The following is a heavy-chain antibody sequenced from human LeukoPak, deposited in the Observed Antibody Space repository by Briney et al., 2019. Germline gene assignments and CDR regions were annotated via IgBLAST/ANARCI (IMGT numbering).Heavy chain of an antibody. D-gene: IGHD6-19*01. CDR2: ISSSGSTI. CDR1: GFSFSSYE. Sequence: GGSLRLSRAASGFSFSSYEMNWVRQAPGKGLEWVSYISSSGSTIYYADSVKGRFTISRDNAKNSLYLQMNSLRAEDTAVYYCAREWAKVAGLDYWGQGTLVTVSS. CDR3: AREWAKVAGLDY. J-gene: IGHJ4*02. V-gene: IGHV3-48*03.